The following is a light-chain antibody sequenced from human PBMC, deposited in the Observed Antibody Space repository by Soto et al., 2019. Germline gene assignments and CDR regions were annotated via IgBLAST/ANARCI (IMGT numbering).Light chain of an antibody. V-gene: IGLV1-36*01. J-gene: IGLJ2*01. Sequence: QPVLTQPPSVSEAPRQRVTISCSGSSSNIGNNAVNWYQQLPGKAPKLLIYYDDLLPSGVSDRFSGSKSGTSASLAISGLQSEDEADYYCAAWDDSLNGLVFGGGTKLTFL. CDR3: AAWDDSLNGLV. CDR1: SSNIGNNA. CDR2: YDD.